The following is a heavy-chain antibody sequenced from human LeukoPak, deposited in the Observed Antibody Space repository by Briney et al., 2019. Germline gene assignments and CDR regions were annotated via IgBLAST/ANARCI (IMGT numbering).Heavy chain of an antibody. D-gene: IGHD3-10*01. V-gene: IGHV1-8*01. J-gene: IGHJ6*03. CDR1: GYTFTSYD. CDR2: MNPNSGNT. CDR3: ARAYGSGSYPIPKHFYMDV. Sequence: ASVKVSCKASGYTFTSYDINWVRQATGQGLEWMGWMNPNSGNTGYAQKFQGRVTMTRNTSISTAYMELSSLRSEDTAVYYCARAYGSGSYPIPKHFYMDVWGKGTTVTVSS.